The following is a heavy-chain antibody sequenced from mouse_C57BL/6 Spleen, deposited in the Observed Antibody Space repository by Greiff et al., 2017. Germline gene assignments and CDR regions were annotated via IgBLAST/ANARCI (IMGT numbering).Heavy chain of an antibody. Sequence: QVQLQQSGAELARPGASVKMSCKASGYTFTSYTMHWVKQRPGQGLEWIGYINPSSGYTKYNQKFKDKATLTADKSSSTAYMQLSSLTSEDSAVYYCARIVSDYDGFDYWGQGTTLTVSS. J-gene: IGHJ2*01. CDR3: ARIVSDYDGFDY. D-gene: IGHD2-4*01. CDR2: INPSSGYT. CDR1: GYTFTSYT. V-gene: IGHV1-4*01.